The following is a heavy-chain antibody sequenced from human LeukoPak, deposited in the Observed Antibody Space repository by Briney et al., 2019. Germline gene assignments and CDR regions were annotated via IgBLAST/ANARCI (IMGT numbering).Heavy chain of an antibody. CDR1: GFTFSSYG. Sequence: PGGSLRLSCAASGFTFSSYGMHWVRQAPGKGLEWVAVISYDGSNKYYADSVKGRFTISRDNSKNTLYLQMNSLRAEDTAVYYCARAQGSGWYGVDYWGQGTLVTVSS. CDR2: ISYDGSNK. J-gene: IGHJ4*02. CDR3: ARAQGSGWYGVDY. D-gene: IGHD6-19*01. V-gene: IGHV3-30*03.